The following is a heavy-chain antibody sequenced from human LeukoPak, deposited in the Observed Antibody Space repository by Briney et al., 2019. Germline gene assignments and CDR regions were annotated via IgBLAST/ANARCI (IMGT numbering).Heavy chain of an antibody. CDR1: GGSFSGYY. CDR3: ARGGWIQLWGKNYYFDY. V-gene: IGHV4-34*01. D-gene: IGHD5-18*01. CDR2: INHSGST. J-gene: IGHJ4*02. Sequence: PSETLSLTCAVYGGSFSGYYWSWIRQPPGKGLEWIGEINHSGSTNYNPSLKSRVTISVDTSKNQFSLKLSSVTAADTAVYYCARGGWIQLWGKNYYFDYWGQGTLVTVSS.